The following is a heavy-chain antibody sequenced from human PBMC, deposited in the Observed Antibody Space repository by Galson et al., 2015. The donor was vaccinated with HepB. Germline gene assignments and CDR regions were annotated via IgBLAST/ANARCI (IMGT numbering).Heavy chain of an antibody. CDR3: TSALYYYGSGSYRDPDAFDI. CDR1: GFTFSNAW. Sequence: LRLSCAASGFTFSNAWMSWVRQAPGKGLEWVGRIKSKTDGGTTDYAAPVKGRFTISRDDSKNTLYLQMNSLKTEDTAVYYCTSALYYYGSGSYRDPDAFDIWGQGTMVTVSS. D-gene: IGHD3-10*01. V-gene: IGHV3-15*01. CDR2: IKSKTDGGTT. J-gene: IGHJ3*02.